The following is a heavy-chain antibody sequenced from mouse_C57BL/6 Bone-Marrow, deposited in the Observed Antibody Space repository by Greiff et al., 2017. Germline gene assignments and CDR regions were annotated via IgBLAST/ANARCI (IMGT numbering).Heavy chain of an antibody. J-gene: IGHJ4*01. V-gene: IGHV1-63*01. CDR2: IYPGGGYT. CDR1: GYTFTNYW. Sequence: QVQLKESGAELVRPGTSVKMSCKASGYTFTNYWIGWAKQRPGHGLEWIGDIYPGGGYTNYNEKFKGKATLTADKSSSTAYMQFSSLTSEDSAIYYCASYSYYYAMDYWGQGTSVTVSS. D-gene: IGHD2-10*01. CDR3: ASYSYYYAMDY.